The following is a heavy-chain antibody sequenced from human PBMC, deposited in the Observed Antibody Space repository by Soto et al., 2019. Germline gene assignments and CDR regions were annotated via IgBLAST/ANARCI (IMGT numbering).Heavy chain of an antibody. Sequence: ASVKVSCKASGYTFTSYDINWVRQATGQGLEWMGWMNPNSGNTGYAQKFQGRVTMTRNTSISTAYMELSSLRSEDTAVYYCARAIVVVPAATYYYYYDMDVWGQGTTVTVSS. CDR1: GYTFTSYD. CDR3: ARAIVVVPAATYYYYYDMDV. CDR2: MNPNSGNT. V-gene: IGHV1-8*01. J-gene: IGHJ6*02. D-gene: IGHD2-2*01.